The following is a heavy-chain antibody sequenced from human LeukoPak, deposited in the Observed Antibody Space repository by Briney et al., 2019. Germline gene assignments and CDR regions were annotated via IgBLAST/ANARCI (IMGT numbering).Heavy chain of an antibody. CDR1: GGSISSSSYY. Sequence: SETLSLTCTVSGGSISSSSYYWGWIRQPPGKGLEWIGSIYYSGSTYYNPSLKSRVTISVDTSKNQFSLQLNSVTPEDTAVYYCARDLSLYSSGWYDYWGQGTLVTVSS. J-gene: IGHJ4*02. V-gene: IGHV4-39*02. CDR3: ARDLSLYSSGWYDY. CDR2: IYYSGST. D-gene: IGHD6-19*01.